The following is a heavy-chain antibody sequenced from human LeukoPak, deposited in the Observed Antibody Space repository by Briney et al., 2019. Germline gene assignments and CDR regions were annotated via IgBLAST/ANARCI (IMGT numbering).Heavy chain of an antibody. CDR3: ARVGTIFGVVIIPGDWFDP. Sequence: APVKVSCKASGYTLTSYGINWVRQAPGQGLEWMGWISPYNGNTNYAQNFQGRVTMTTDTSTSTAYMELRSLRSDDTAVYYCARVGTIFGVVIIPGDWFDPWGQGTLVTVSS. CDR2: ISPYNGNT. CDR1: GYTLTSYG. V-gene: IGHV1-18*01. D-gene: IGHD3-3*01. J-gene: IGHJ5*02.